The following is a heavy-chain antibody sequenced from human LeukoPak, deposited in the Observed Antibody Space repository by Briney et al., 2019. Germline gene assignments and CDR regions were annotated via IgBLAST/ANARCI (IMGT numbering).Heavy chain of an antibody. V-gene: IGHV3-23*01. CDR1: GFTFSSYA. D-gene: IGHD3-3*01. CDR2: ISGSGGST. J-gene: IGHJ4*02. Sequence: PGGSLRLPCAASGFTFSSYAMSWVRQAPGKGLEWVSAISGSGGSTYYADPVKGRFTISRDNSKNTLYLQMNSLRAEDTAVYYCAKSNADDFWSGYHFDYWGQGTLVTVSS. CDR3: AKSNADDFWSGYHFDY.